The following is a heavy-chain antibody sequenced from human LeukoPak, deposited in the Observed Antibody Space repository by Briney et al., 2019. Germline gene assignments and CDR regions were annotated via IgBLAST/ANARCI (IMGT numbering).Heavy chain of an antibody. CDR3: AKGPVYYYDSSGFEANY. D-gene: IGHD3-22*01. V-gene: IGHV3-30*02. Sequence: GGSLRLSCAASGFTFSSYGMHWVRQAPGKGLEWVAFIRYEGSNKYYADSVKGRFTISRDNSKNTLYLQMDSLRAEDTAVYYCAKGPVYYYDSSGFEANYWGQGTLVTVSS. J-gene: IGHJ4*02. CDR1: GFTFSSYG. CDR2: IRYEGSNK.